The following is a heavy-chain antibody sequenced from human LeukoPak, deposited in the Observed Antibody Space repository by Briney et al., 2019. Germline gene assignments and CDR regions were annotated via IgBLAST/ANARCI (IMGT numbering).Heavy chain of an antibody. J-gene: IGHJ4*02. CDR1: GGSISSGDYY. V-gene: IGHV4-30-4*01. CDR2: IYYSGST. CDR3: AREANYYDSSGYSRVSFDY. D-gene: IGHD3-22*01. Sequence: SQTLSLTCTVSGGSISSGDYYWSWIRQPPGKGLEWIGYIYYSGSTCYNPSLKSRVTISVDTSKNQFSLKLSSVTAADTAVYYCAREANYYDSSGYSRVSFDYWGQGTLVTVSS.